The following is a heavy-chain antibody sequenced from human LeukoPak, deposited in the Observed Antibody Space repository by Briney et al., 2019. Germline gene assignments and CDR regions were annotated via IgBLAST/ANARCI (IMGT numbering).Heavy chain of an antibody. D-gene: IGHD3-9*01. Sequence: PGGSLRLSCAASGFTFSSFGMSWIRQAPGKGLEWVSYISSSSSYTNYADSVKGRFTISRDSAKNSLYLQMNSLRAEDTAVYYCARDMDDILTGYPYGMDVWGQGTTVTVYS. V-gene: IGHV3-11*05. J-gene: IGHJ6*02. CDR2: ISSSSSYT. CDR3: ARDMDDILTGYPYGMDV. CDR1: GFTFSSFG.